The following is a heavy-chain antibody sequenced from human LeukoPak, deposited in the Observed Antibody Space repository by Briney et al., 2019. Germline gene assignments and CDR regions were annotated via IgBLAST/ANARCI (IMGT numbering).Heavy chain of an antibody. D-gene: IGHD2-15*01. CDR3: ASAALGYCSGGSCVENWFDP. J-gene: IGHJ5*02. CDR1: GGAFSSYA. CDR2: IIPILGIA. V-gene: IGHV1-69*04. Sequence: SVKVSCKSSGGAFSSYAISWVRQAPGQGLEWMGRIIPILGIANYAQKFQGRVTITADKSTTTAYMELSSLRSEDTAVYYCASAALGYCSGGSCVENWFDPWGQGTLVTVSS.